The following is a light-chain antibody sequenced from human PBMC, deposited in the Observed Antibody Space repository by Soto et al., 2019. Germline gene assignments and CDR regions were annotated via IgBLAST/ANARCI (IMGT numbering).Light chain of an antibody. CDR2: LESSGSY. Sequence: QSVLTQSSSASASLGSSVKLTCTLSSGQSSSIIAWHQQQPGKAPRYLMKLESSGSYNRGSGIPDRFSGSSSGADRYLTISNPQFEDEADYYCETWDSNTRVFGGGTKVTVL. CDR3: ETWDSNTRV. CDR1: SGQSSSI. V-gene: IGLV4-60*02. J-gene: IGLJ2*01.